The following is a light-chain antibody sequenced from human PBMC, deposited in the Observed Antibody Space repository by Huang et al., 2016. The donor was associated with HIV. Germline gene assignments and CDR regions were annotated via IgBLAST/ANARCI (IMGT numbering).Light chain of an antibody. V-gene: IGKV3D-11*01. Sequence: VLTQSPPTLSLSLGGTGTLSCRASQGGGTYVAWYQQRPGQAPRLVIYDASNRAAGSPVRFSGAGSGTDFTLSINGLESEDVGVYYCQQRNVWPLTFGGGTKVEVK. CDR3: QQRNVWPLT. CDR2: DAS. J-gene: IGKJ4*01. CDR1: QGGGTY.